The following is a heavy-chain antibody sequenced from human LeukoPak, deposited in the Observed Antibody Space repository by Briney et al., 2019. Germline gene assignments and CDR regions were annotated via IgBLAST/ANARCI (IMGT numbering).Heavy chain of an antibody. CDR3: ARDNRHGDYDDY. CDR2: VSHLGTT. CDR1: GYSISSGSY. J-gene: IGHJ4*02. V-gene: IGHV4-38-2*02. D-gene: IGHD1-14*01. Sequence: PSETLSLTCGVSGYSISSGSYWGWIRQPPGKGLEWIGSVSHLGTTYYNPSLKSRVSISVDTSKNHFSLNLSSVTDADTAVYYCARDNRHGDYDDYWGQGTLVTVSS.